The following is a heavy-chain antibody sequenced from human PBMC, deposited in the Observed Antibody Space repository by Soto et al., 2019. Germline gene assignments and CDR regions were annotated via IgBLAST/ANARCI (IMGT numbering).Heavy chain of an antibody. V-gene: IGHV3-23*01. CDR2: SIGGGDTT. D-gene: IGHD3-10*01. J-gene: IGHJ4*02. Sequence: GSLRLSCVASGFTFSTYAMSWVRQAPGKGLEWVSASIGGGDTTYYANSVKGRFTISRDNSKNMLFLQMNSLRVEDTAVYYCAKDSTTYYGYFHYWGQGTLVTVSS. CDR3: AKDSTTYYGYFHY. CDR1: GFTFSTYA.